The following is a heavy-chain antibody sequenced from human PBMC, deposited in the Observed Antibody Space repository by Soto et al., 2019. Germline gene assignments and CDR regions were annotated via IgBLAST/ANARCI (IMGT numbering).Heavy chain of an antibody. CDR2: ISSSGAGT. J-gene: IGHJ4*02. D-gene: IGHD2-2*01. V-gene: IGHV3-23*01. Sequence: EVQLLESGGGLVQPGGSLRISCAVSGITFSTHAMSWVRQPPGKGLEWVSAISSSGAGTYYADSVKGRFSISRDNSEDTLHLQMDSLRADDLTVYHCATLGVRVVPAGLTYFDSWGKGNLV. CDR1: GITFSTHA. CDR3: ATLGVRVVPAGLTYFDS.